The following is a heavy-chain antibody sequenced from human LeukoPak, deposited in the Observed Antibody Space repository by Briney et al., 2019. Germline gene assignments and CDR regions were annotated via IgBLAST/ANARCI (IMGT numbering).Heavy chain of an antibody. CDR3: ARKPIVSSSWYYFDY. V-gene: IGHV4-38-2*02. Sequence: SESLSLTCTVSGYSISSGYYWGWIRQPPGKGLEWIGSIYQSGSTYYNSSLKSRVTISVDTSKNQFSLKLSSVTAADTAVYYCARKPIVSSSWYYFDYWGQGTLVTVSS. D-gene: IGHD6-13*01. CDR1: GYSISSGYY. CDR2: IYQSGST. J-gene: IGHJ4*02.